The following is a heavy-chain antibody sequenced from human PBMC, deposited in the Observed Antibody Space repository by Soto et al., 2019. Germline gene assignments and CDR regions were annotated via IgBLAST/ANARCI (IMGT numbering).Heavy chain of an antibody. CDR3: ARQSTGYSVEVDY. V-gene: IGHV4-59*08. D-gene: IGHD6-13*01. Sequence: PSETLSLTCTVSGGSLSGYYWTWIRQPPGKGLEWIGYIYHNGGTSYNPSLKSRVSISLDRSRNQFSLKLTSVTAADTAMYYCARQSTGYSVEVDYWGQGTLVTVSS. CDR1: GGSLSGYY. J-gene: IGHJ4*02. CDR2: IYHNGGT.